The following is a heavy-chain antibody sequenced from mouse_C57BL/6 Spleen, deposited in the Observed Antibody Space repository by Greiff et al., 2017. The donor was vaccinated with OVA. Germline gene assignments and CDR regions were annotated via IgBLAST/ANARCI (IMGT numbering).Heavy chain of an antibody. Sequence: QVQLQQPGAELVKPGASVKLSCKASGYTFTSYWMQWVKQRPGQGLEWIGEIDPSDSYTNYNQKFKGKATLTVDTSSSTAYMQLSSLTSEDSAVYYCAREGNYGNSDYWGQGTTLTVSS. CDR2: IDPSDSYT. J-gene: IGHJ2*01. CDR1: GYTFTSYW. CDR3: AREGNYGNSDY. D-gene: IGHD2-1*01. V-gene: IGHV1-50*01.